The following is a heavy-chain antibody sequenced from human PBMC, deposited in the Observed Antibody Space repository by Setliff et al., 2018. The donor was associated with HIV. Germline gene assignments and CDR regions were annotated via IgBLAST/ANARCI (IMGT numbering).Heavy chain of an antibody. CDR2: IYSSGIT. Sequence: SETLSLTCTVSGGSISSGSYFWNWIRQPAGEGLEWIGRIYSSGITNYNPSLKRRLTISLDTSKNQFSLQVTSVTAADTAVYSCARDPYCPNTCYVDFTFDSLGQGTLVTVSS. D-gene: IGHD2-8*01. CDR1: GGSISSGSYF. V-gene: IGHV4-61*02. CDR3: ARDPYCPNTCYVDFTFDS. J-gene: IGHJ4*02.